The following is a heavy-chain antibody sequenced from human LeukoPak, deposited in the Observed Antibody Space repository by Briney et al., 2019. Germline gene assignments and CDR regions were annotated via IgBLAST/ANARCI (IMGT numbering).Heavy chain of an antibody. CDR1: GGTFSSYA. D-gene: IGHD3-16*02. V-gene: IGHV1-69*01. J-gene: IGHJ4*02. Sequence: SVKVSCKASGGTFSSYAIRWVRQAPGQGLEWMGGIIPIFGTANYAQKFQGRVTITADESTSTAYMELSSLRSEDTAVYYCARSRAGYDYVWGSYRYSSFDYWGQGTLVTVSS. CDR2: IIPIFGTA. CDR3: ARSRAGYDYVWGSYRYSSFDY.